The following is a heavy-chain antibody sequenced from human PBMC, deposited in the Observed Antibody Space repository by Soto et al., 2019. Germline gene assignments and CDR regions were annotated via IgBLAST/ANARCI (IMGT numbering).Heavy chain of an antibody. V-gene: IGHV3-53*01. CDR2: TYSGGST. CDR3: ARSGYSYGPFDY. J-gene: IGHJ4*02. D-gene: IGHD5-18*01. CDR1: GFTVRSTY. Sequence: EVQLVESGGGLIQPGGSLRLSCAASGFTVRSTYMSWVRQAPGKGLEWVSVTYSGGSTYYADSVKGRFTISRDNSKNPLYLQMNRLRAEDTAVYYCARSGYSYGPFDYWGQGTLVTVSS.